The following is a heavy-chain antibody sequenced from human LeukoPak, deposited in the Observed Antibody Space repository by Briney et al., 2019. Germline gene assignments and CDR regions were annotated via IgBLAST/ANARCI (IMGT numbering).Heavy chain of an antibody. V-gene: IGHV4-59*02. D-gene: IGHD4-11*01. J-gene: IGHJ6*02. CDR1: GDSVTTYY. Sequence: SETLSLTCTVSGDSVTTYYWSWIRQPPGMGLEWLGYVYYSGSATYNPSLKSRVTISVDTSKNQFSLRLSSVTAADTAVYYCARDGSNWSNDYYHGVDVWGQGTTVTVSS. CDR2: VYYSGSA. CDR3: ARDGSNWSNDYYHGVDV.